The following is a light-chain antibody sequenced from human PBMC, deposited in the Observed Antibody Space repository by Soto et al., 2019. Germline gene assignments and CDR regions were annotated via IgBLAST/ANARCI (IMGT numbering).Light chain of an antibody. CDR3: QQRSNWPPGVT. CDR2: DAS. J-gene: IGKJ3*01. CDR1: QSVSSY. V-gene: IGKV3-11*01. Sequence: EIVLTQSPATLSLSPGERATLSGRASQSVSSYLAWYQQKPGQAPRLLIYDASNRATGIPARFSVSGSGTDFTLTISSLEPEDFAVDYCQQRSNWPPGVTFGPGTKVDIK.